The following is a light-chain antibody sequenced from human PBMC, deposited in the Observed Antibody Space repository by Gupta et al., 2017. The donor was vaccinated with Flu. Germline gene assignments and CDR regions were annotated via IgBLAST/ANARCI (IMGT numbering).Light chain of an antibody. Sequence: VATSYYAHLYQQTPGQATHTLIYNTNTRSSGVPDRFSGSILGNKAALTITVAQADDEADYYCELYLGSGAGWMVGGGTKLTVL. CDR2: NTN. J-gene: IGLJ3*02. V-gene: IGLV8-61*01. CDR1: VATSYY. CDR3: ELYLGSGAGWM.